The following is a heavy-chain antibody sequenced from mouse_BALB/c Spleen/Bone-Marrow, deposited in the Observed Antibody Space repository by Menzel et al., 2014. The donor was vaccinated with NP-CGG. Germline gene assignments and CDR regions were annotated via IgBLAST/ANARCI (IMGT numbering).Heavy chain of an antibody. J-gene: IGHJ2*01. CDR2: IHPNSGNT. V-gene: IGHV1S130*01. CDR3: ARSGFDY. D-gene: IGHD4-1*01. Sequence: VQLQQSGDDLVKPGASVKLSCKASGYTFTSSWMHWAKQRPGQGLEWIGEIHPNSGNTNYNEKFKGKATLTVDTSSSTAYVDLSSLTSEDSAVYYCARSGFDYWGQGTTLTVSS. CDR1: GYTFTSSW.